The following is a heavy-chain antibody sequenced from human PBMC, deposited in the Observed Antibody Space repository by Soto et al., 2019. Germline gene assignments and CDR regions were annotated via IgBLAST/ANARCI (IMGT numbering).Heavy chain of an antibody. J-gene: IGHJ5*02. D-gene: IGHD3-16*01. CDR1: GYTFTSYG. V-gene: IGHV1-18*01. Sequence: QVPLVQSGAEVKKPGASVKVSCKASGYTFTSYGISWVRQAPGQGLEWMGWISAYNGNTNYAQKLQGRVTMTTDTSTSTAYMELRSLRSDDTAVYYCAGAGPGLSAGPNWSDPWGQGTLVTVSS. CDR3: AGAGPGLSAGPNWSDP. CDR2: ISAYNGNT.